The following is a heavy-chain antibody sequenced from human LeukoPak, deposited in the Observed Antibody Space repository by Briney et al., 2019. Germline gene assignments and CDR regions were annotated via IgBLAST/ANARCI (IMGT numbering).Heavy chain of an antibody. CDR3: ARDVVAAPGTWDY. CDR1: GGSITNYY. V-gene: IGHV4-4*07. J-gene: IGHJ4*02. D-gene: IGHD6-13*01. Sequence: SETLSLTCTVSGGSITNYYWSWIRQSAGKGLEWIGRIYSTGIITYNPSLKSRVTMSVDTSKNQLSLRLISVTAADTAVYYCARDVVAAPGTWDYWGQGTLVTVSS. CDR2: IYSTGII.